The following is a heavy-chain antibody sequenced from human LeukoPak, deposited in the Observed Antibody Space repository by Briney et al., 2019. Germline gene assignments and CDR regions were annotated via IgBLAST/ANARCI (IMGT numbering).Heavy chain of an antibody. CDR2: IYYSGST. D-gene: IGHD2-15*01. Sequence: SETLSLTCTVSGGSTSSYYWSWIRQPPGKGLEWIGYIYYSGSTNYNPPLKSRVTISVDTSKNQFSLKLSSVTAADTAVYYCARDAGYCSGGSCPPRQYYYYGMDVWGQGTTVTVSS. CDR3: ARDAGYCSGGSCPPRQYYYYGMDV. V-gene: IGHV4-59*01. J-gene: IGHJ6*02. CDR1: GGSTSSYY.